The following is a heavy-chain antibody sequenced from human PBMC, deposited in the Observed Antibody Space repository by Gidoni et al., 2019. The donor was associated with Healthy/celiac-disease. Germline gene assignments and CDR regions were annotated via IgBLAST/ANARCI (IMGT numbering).Heavy chain of an antibody. V-gene: IGHV5-51*01. CDR3: ARHWTLAYYYGSGSPDDAFDI. CDR2: IYPGDFDT. D-gene: IGHD3-10*01. CDR1: GYRLTSSW. J-gene: IGHJ3*02. Sequence: EVQLVQSGAEVKKPGESLKISCKGSGYRLTSSWIGRVRQMPGKGRAWMGIIYPGDFDTRYSPSFQGQVTISADKSISTAYLQWSSLKASDTAMYYCARHWTLAYYYGSGSPDDAFDIWGQGTMVTVSS.